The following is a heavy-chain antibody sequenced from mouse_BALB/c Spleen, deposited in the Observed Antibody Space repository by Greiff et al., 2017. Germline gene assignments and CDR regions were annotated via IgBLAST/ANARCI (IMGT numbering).Heavy chain of an antibody. Sequence: EVMLVESGGGLVKPGGSLKLSCAASGFTFSDYYMYWVRQTPEKRLEWVATISDGGSYTYYPDSVKGRFTISRDNAKNNLYLQMSSLKSEDTAMYYCARDLDSSGYVDYWGQGTTLTVSS. CDR3: ARDLDSSGYVDY. CDR2: ISDGGSYT. V-gene: IGHV5-4*02. J-gene: IGHJ2*01. D-gene: IGHD3-2*01. CDR1: GFTFSDYY.